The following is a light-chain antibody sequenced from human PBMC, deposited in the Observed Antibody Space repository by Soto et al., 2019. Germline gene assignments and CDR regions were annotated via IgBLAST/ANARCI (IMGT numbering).Light chain of an antibody. V-gene: IGKV3-11*01. J-gene: IGKJ3*01. CDR3: QQRSNWPFT. Sequence: EIVLTQAPTTLSFSPGERATLSCRASQTVSKYLAWYQQKPGQAPRLLIYDTSNRATGIPARFSGSGSGTDFTLTISRLQPDDFAVYYCQQRSNWPFTFGPGTTVDFK. CDR1: QTVSKY. CDR2: DTS.